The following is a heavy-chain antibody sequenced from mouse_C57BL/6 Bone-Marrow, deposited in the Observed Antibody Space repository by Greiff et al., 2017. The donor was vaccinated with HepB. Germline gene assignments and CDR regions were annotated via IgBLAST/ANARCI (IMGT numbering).Heavy chain of an antibody. V-gene: IGHV1-69*01. CDR3: ATNWDYFAY. D-gene: IGHD4-1*01. Sequence: VQLQQPGAELVMPGASVKLSCKASGYTFTSYWMHWVKQRPGQGLEWIGEIDPSDSYTNYNQKFKGKSTLTVDKSSSTAYMQLSSLTSEDSAVYYCATNWDYFAYWGQGTTLTVSS. CDR1: GYTFTSYW. J-gene: IGHJ2*01. CDR2: IDPSDSYT.